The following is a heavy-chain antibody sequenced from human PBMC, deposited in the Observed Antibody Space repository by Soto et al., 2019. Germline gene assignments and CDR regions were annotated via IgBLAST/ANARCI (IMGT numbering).Heavy chain of an antibody. CDR1: CYTFTSYV. CDR3: ARVSITMIVVPSGVY. Sequence: ASVKVSCKASCYTFTSYVISWVRQAPGQGLEWMGWISTYSGDTKYARRFQCRVTMTTDTSTSTAHMELRSLTSDDTAVYYCARVSITMIVVPSGVYWGTGHMVTVSS. J-gene: IGHJ4*02. CDR2: ISTYSGDT. V-gene: IGHV1-18*04. D-gene: IGHD3-22*01.